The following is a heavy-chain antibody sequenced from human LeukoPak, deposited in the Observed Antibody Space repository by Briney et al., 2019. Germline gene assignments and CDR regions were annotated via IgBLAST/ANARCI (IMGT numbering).Heavy chain of an antibody. V-gene: IGHV3-21*01. Sequence: NPGGSLRLSCAASGFTFSSYNMNWVRQAPGKVLEWVSSIGRSSTYIYYADSVKGRFTISRDNAKNSLYLQMNSLRAEDTAVYYCVRGGAAGTNYCYYYYMDVWGKGTTVTVSS. CDR1: GFTFSSYN. CDR2: IGRSSTYI. CDR3: VRGGAAGTNYCYYYYMDV. D-gene: IGHD2-15*01. J-gene: IGHJ6*03.